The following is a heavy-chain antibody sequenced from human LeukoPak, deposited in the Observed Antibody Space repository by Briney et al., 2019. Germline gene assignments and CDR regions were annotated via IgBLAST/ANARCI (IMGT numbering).Heavy chain of an antibody. CDR3: ARDGSDTKRSFDP. CDR1: GYLFNTYG. Sequence: ASVKVSCKASGYLFNTYGMNWVRQAPGQGLEWMGWIGTYNGSANYAQKFQGRVTMTGDTSTSTVYMELSSLRSEDTAVYYCARDGSDTKRSFDPWGQGTLVTVSS. V-gene: IGHV1-18*01. D-gene: IGHD2-2*01. J-gene: IGHJ5*02. CDR2: IGTYNGSA.